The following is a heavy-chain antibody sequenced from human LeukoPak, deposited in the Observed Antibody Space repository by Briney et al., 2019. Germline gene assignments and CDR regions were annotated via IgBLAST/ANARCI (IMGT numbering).Heavy chain of an antibody. J-gene: IGHJ4*02. V-gene: IGHV4-38-2*02. CDR3: ARRTTYFGWRPSESPSCFDY. D-gene: IGHD3-9*01. CDR1: GYSISSGYY. CDR2: IYHNGNT. Sequence: PSETLSLTCIVSGYSISSGYYWGWIRQPPGKGLEWIGSIYHNGNTYYNPSLKSRVTISLDTSKNHFSLKLSSVTAADTAVYYCARRTTYFGWRPSESPSCFDYWGQGTLVTVSS.